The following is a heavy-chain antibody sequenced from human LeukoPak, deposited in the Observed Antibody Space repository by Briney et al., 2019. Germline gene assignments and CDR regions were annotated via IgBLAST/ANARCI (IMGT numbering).Heavy chain of an antibody. CDR2: ISSSSSYI. V-gene: IGHV3-21*01. D-gene: IGHD2-2*01. J-gene: IGHJ5*02. Sequence: GGSLRLSCAASGFTFSSYSMNWVRQAPGKGLEWVSSISSSSSYIYCADSVKGRFTISRDNAKNSLYLQMNSLRAEDTAVYYCASLHPIVVVPAAIYDWFDPWGQGTLVTVSS. CDR3: ASLHPIVVVPAAIYDWFDP. CDR1: GFTFSSYS.